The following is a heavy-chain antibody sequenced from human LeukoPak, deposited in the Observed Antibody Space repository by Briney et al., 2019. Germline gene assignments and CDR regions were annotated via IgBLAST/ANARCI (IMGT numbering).Heavy chain of an antibody. CDR3: AKAPAAATKYYYGMDV. Sequence: GGSLRLSCAASGFTFNNYGMSWVRQAPGKGLEWVSAISGSGGATYYADSVKGRFTISRDNSKNTLFLHMNSLRVEDTAVYYCAKAPAAATKYYYGMDVRGQGTTVTVSS. CDR2: ISGSGGAT. V-gene: IGHV3-23*01. D-gene: IGHD6-13*01. CDR1: GFTFNNYG. J-gene: IGHJ6*02.